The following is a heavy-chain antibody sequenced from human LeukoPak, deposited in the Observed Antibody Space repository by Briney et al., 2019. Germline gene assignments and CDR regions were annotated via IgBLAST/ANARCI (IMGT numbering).Heavy chain of an antibody. CDR2: IYYSGST. J-gene: IGHJ3*02. D-gene: IGHD4-23*01. CDR3: ARVTSAGGAFDI. Sequence: SETLSLTCTVSGGSISSYYWSWIRQPPGKGLEWIGYIYYSGSTNYNPSLKSRVTISVDTSKNQFSLKLSSVTAADTAVYHCARVTSAGGAFDIWGQGTMVTVSS. V-gene: IGHV4-59*01. CDR1: GGSISSYY.